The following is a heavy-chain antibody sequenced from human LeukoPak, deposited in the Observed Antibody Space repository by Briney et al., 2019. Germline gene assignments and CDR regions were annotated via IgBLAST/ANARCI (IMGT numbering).Heavy chain of an antibody. Sequence: ASVKVSRKASGYTFTSYGISWVRQAPGQGLEWMGWISAYNGNTNYAQKLQGRVTMTTDTSTSTACMELRSLRSDDTAVYYCARDQGYCSGGSCSEFDYWGQGTLVTVSS. CDR3: ARDQGYCSGGSCSEFDY. J-gene: IGHJ4*02. V-gene: IGHV1-18*01. CDR1: GYTFTSYG. D-gene: IGHD2-15*01. CDR2: ISAYNGNT.